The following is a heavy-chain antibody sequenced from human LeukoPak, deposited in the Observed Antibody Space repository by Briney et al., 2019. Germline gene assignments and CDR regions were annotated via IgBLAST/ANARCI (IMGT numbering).Heavy chain of an antibody. CDR2: IKQDGTET. D-gene: IGHD3-22*01. J-gene: IGHJ4*02. CDR1: GFSFSSYW. CDR3: MGGRGWLPEN. Sequence: GGSLRLTCAASGFSFSSYWLSWVCQAPGKGLEWVAIIKQDGTETFYVDSVKGRFTISRDNVNNSLYLQMNSLRIEDAAVYYCMGGRGWLPENWGQGTLVTVSS. V-gene: IGHV3-7*01.